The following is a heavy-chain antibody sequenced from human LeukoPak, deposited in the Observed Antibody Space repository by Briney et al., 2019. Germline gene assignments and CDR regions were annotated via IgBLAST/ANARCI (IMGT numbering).Heavy chain of an antibody. CDR1: GFTFSSYW. J-gene: IGHJ3*02. CDR2: INSDGSST. Sequence: GRSLRLSCAASGFTFSSYWMHWVRQAPGKGLVWVSRINSDGSSTSYADSVKGRFTISRDNAKNTLYLQMNSLRAEDTAVYYCARDGIVVVPAAIYAFDIWGQGTMVTVSS. CDR3: ARDGIVVVPAAIYAFDI. V-gene: IGHV3-74*01. D-gene: IGHD2-2*01.